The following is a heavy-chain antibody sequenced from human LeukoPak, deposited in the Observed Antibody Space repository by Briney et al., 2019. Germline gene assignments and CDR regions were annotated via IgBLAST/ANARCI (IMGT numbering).Heavy chain of an antibody. Sequence: GGSLRLSCAASGFTFSSYEMNWVRQAPGKGLEWVTYISSSGSTIYYADSVKGRFTISRDNAKNSLYLQMNSLRAEDTAVYYGARVIAARPGDYFDYWGQGTLVTVSS. CDR1: GFTFSSYE. D-gene: IGHD6-6*01. V-gene: IGHV3-48*03. CDR3: ARVIAARPGDYFDY. J-gene: IGHJ4*02. CDR2: ISSSGSTI.